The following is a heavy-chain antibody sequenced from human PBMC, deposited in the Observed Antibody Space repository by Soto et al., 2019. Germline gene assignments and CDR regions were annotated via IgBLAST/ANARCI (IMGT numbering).Heavy chain of an antibody. CDR2: IIPIFGTA. D-gene: IGHD3-22*01. V-gene: IGHV1-69*13. CDR3: ARDQGYYDSSGYWPYYGMDV. CDR1: GGTFSSYA. J-gene: IGHJ6*02. Sequence: ASVKVSCKASGGTFSSYAISWVRQAPGQGLEWMGGIIPIFGTANYAQKFQGRVTITADESTSTAYMELSSLRSEDTAVYYCARDQGYYDSSGYWPYYGMDVWGQGTTVTVSS.